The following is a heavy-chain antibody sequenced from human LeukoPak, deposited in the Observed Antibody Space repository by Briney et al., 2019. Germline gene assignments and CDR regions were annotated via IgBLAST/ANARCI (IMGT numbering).Heavy chain of an antibody. CDR2: FNPSTDGT. D-gene: IGHD5-12*01. J-gene: IGHJ4*02. V-gene: IGHV1-46*01. CDR1: GYTFTGYY. Sequence: GASAKVSCKASGYTFTGYYMHWVRQAPGQGLEWMGIFNPSTDGTNYAQRFQGRVTMTRDTSTSTVYMELSSLRFEDTAVYYCARRHPGDGYNYWTGYYFDYWGQGTLVTVSS. CDR3: ARRHPGDGYNYWTGYYFDY.